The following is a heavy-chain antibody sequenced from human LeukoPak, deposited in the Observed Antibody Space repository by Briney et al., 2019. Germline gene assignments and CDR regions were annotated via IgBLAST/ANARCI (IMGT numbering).Heavy chain of an antibody. J-gene: IGHJ6*02. D-gene: IGHD2-2*01. CDR1: GASISSSSYY. V-gene: IGHV4-39*02. CDR2: IYYTGST. CDR3: AREEYQLLYYYYGMDV. Sequence: SETLSLTCTVSGASISSSSYYWSWIGHPPGNGLEWIGSIYYTGSTYYNPSLKSRVTISVDTSKNQFSLKLSSVTAADTAVYYCAREEYQLLYYYYGMDVWGQGTTVTVSS.